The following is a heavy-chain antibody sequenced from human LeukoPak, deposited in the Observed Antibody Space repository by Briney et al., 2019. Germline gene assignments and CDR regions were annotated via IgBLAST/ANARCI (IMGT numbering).Heavy chain of an antibody. D-gene: IGHD2-21*02. CDR1: GYTFTAYY. J-gene: IGHJ4*02. CDR3: ARGGDWFDF. CDR2: INPNSGGT. Sequence: ASVTVSCRASGYTFTAYYMHWVRQAPGQGLEWMGWINPNSGGTNYAQKFQGWVTMTRDTSIGTAYVELSRLTSDDTAMYYCARGGDWFDFWGQGTLVTVSS. V-gene: IGHV1-2*04.